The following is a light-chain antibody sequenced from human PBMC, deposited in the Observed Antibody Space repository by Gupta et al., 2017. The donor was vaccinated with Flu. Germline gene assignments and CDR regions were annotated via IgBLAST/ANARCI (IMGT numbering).Light chain of an antibody. J-gene: IGKJ1*01. V-gene: IGKV3-20*01. CDR3: QQYCSSPRT. CDR1: QSVSSSY. CDR2: GAS. Sequence: ATLSCRASQSVSSSYLAWYQQKPGQAPRLLIYGASSSATGIPDRFSGSGSGTDFTLTISRLEPEDFAVYYCQQYCSSPRTFGQGTKVEIK.